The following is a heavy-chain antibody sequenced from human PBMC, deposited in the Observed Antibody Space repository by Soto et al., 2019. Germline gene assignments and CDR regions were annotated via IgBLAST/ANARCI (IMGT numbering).Heavy chain of an antibody. Sequence: PGGSLRLSCAASGFTFSVYYMIWVRQAPGKGLEWVASIKNDGSEQYYVDSVKGRFTISRDNAKNSVYLQMNSLRAGDTALYYCSRENWFQDYWGQGTLVTVSS. D-gene: IGHD3-10*01. CDR2: IKNDGSEQ. V-gene: IGHV3-7*03. J-gene: IGHJ4*02. CDR3: SRENWFQDY. CDR1: GFTFSVYY.